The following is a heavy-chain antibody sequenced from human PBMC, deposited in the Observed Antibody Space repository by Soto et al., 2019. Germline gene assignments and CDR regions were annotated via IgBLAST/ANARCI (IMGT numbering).Heavy chain of an antibody. J-gene: IGHJ4*02. CDR3: GRAELVGATDY. D-gene: IGHD1-26*01. Sequence: SETLSLTCTVSGGSISSGGYYWSWIRQHPGTGLEWIGYIYYSGSTYYNPALMSRVTISVDTSKNQFSLKLSSVTAADTAVYYCGRAELVGATDYWGQGTLVTVSS. CDR2: IYYSGST. CDR1: GGSISSGGYY. V-gene: IGHV4-31*03.